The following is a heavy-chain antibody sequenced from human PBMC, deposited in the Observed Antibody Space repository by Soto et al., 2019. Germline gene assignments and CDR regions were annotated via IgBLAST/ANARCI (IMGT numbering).Heavy chain of an antibody. D-gene: IGHD2-2*02. CDR2: MNPNSGNT. CDR1: GYTFTPYD. CDR3: ARVRATLAKSCTTTGCHTWPHYYHGMDV. Sequence: QEQLVQSGAEVKKPGASVKVSCEASGYTFTPYDINWVRQAPGQGLEWVGWMNPNSGNTDYAQKFQVRVTMTRNTSISTAYMVLSRLNSADTSAYYCARVRATLAKSCTTTGCHTWPHYYHGMDVWGQGTPVTVYS. V-gene: IGHV1-8*01. J-gene: IGHJ6*02.